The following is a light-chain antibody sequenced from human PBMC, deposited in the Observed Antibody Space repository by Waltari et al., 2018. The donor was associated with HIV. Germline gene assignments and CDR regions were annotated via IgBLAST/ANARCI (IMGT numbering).Light chain of an antibody. J-gene: IGLJ3*02. V-gene: IGLV4-69*01. CDR1: SAHSTFV. Sequence: QLVLTQSPSASASLGASVRITCTLSSAHSTFVVAWLPQQPDKGPRFLLRLYSGGSHIRGDGIPARFSVSSSGAERYLTISSLQSEDEADYYCQTWDTGIQVFGGGTKLTVL. CDR2: LYSGGSH. CDR3: QTWDTGIQV.